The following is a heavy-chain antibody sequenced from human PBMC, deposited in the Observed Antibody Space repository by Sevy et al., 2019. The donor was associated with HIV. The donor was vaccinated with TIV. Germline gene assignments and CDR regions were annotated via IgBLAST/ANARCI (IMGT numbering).Heavy chain of an antibody. CDR3: AKKGSEITSAGSYFDY. D-gene: IGHD3-10*01. Sequence: GGSLRLSCAASGFTFDDYTMHWVRQAPGKGLEWVSLISWDGDDKYYGDSVKGRFTIYRDNSKNSLYLQMNSLRTEDTALYFCAKKGSEITSAGSYFDYWGQGALVTVSS. V-gene: IGHV3-43*01. J-gene: IGHJ4*02. CDR1: GFTFDDYT. CDR2: ISWDGDDK.